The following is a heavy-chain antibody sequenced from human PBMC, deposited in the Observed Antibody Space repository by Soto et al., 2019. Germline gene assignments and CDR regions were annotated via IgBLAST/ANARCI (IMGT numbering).Heavy chain of an antibody. J-gene: IGHJ4*02. V-gene: IGHV3-66*01. CDR3: ARGGCYGGNAEGEIGY. CDR2: IDSGGST. Sequence: EVQLVESGGGLVQPGGSLRLSCAASGFTVSSNYMSSVRQAPRKGLEWVSVIDSGGSTYYADSMKGRFTISRDNSKNTLYLQMNRRRAEDAAVYYCARGGCYGGNAEGEIGYWCRGALVSVSS. D-gene: IGHD4-17*01. CDR1: GFTVSSNY.